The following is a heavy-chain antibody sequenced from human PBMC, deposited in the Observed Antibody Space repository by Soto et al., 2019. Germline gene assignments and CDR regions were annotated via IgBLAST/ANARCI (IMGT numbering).Heavy chain of an antibody. D-gene: IGHD3-22*01. Sequence: GGSLRLSCVGSEFTFSNYEMNWVRQAPGKGLEWVSYISYTGSTIYYADSVRGRFTISRDNSKNSLDLQMNSLGAEDTAVYYCARGLRNYYDRSGLHYWGQGTLVTVSS. CDR2: ISYTGSTI. CDR1: EFTFSNYE. CDR3: ARGLRNYYDRSGLHY. J-gene: IGHJ4*02. V-gene: IGHV3-48*03.